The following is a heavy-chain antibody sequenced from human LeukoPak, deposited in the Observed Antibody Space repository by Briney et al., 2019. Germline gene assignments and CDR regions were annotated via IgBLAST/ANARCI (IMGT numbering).Heavy chain of an antibody. CDR2: ISYDGSNK. D-gene: IGHD5-24*01. CDR3: ARDQGLIEMATSSFYYSDVDV. Sequence: GGSLRLSCAASGFTFSSYAMHWVRQAPGKGLEWVAVISYDGSNKYYADSVKGRFTISRDNSKNTLYLQMNSLRAEDTAVYYCARDQGLIEMATSSFYYSDVDVWGQGTTVTVSS. V-gene: IGHV3-30-3*01. J-gene: IGHJ6*02. CDR1: GFTFSSYA.